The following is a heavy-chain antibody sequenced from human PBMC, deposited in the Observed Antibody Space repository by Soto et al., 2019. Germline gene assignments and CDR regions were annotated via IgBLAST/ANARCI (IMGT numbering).Heavy chain of an antibody. V-gene: IGHV1-69*02. Sequence: QVPLVQSGAEVKKPGSSVKVSCKASGGTFSSYTISWVRQAPGQGLEWMGRIIPILGIANYAQKFQGRVTITADKSTSTAYMELSSLRSEDTAVYYCARVIAVAGPFDYWGQGTLVTVSS. D-gene: IGHD6-19*01. CDR2: IIPILGIA. J-gene: IGHJ4*02. CDR3: ARVIAVAGPFDY. CDR1: GGTFSSYT.